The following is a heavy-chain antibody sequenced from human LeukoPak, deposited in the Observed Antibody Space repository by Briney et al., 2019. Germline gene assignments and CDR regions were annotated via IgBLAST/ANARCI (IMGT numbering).Heavy chain of an antibody. CDR3: AKDRLRFIFDY. V-gene: IGHV3-23*01. J-gene: IGHJ4*02. CDR1: GFTFSSCG. D-gene: IGHD4-17*01. Sequence: GGSLRLSCAASGFTFSSCGMSWVRQAPGKGLEWVSALSDSGGSTFYADSVKGRFTISRDNSKNTLYLQMNSLRAEDTAVYYCAKDRLRFIFDYWGQGTLVTVSS. CDR2: LSDSGGST.